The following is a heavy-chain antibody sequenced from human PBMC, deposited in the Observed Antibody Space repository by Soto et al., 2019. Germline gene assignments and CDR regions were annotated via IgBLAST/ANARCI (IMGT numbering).Heavy chain of an antibody. V-gene: IGHV1-69*01. CDR2: IIPVFGTT. J-gene: IGHJ4*02. CDR3: AIENWGPGGHYFDY. D-gene: IGHD7-27*01. CDR1: GGTFNSYG. Sequence: QVHLVQSGAEVKKPGSSVKVSCKAYGGTFNSYGIKWVRQAPGQGLEWVGGIIPVFGTTYYAQKFRGRVTITADASASTSYMELSSLRSEETAVYYCAIENWGPGGHYFDYWGQGTLVTVSS.